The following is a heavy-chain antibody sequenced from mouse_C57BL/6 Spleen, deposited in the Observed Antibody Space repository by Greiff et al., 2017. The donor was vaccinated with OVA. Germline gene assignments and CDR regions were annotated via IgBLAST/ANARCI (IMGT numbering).Heavy chain of an antibody. CDR3: ARSGGSSYNFDY. J-gene: IGHJ2*01. V-gene: IGHV1-52*01. CDR1: GYTFTSYW. Sequence: QVQLKQPGAELVRPGSSVKLSCKASGYTFTSYWMHWVKQRPIQGLEWIGNIDPSDSETHYNQKFKDKATLTVDKSSSTAYMQLSSLTSEDSAVYYCARSGGSSYNFDYWGQGTTLTVSS. D-gene: IGHD1-1*01. CDR2: IDPSDSET.